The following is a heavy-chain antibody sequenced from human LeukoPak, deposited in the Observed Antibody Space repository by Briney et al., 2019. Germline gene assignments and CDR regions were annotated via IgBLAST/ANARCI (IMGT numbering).Heavy chain of an antibody. J-gene: IGHJ4*02. CDR1: GDRFSSHW. D-gene: IGHD6-19*01. V-gene: IGHV5-51*01. Sequence: ESLQISCQGYGDRFSSHWIGWVRQMPGKGLEWMGIIYLGDSETRYSPSFQGQVIISADKSISTAYLQWSSLKASDTAIYYCARHPSYTRGWPLDYWGQGTLVTVSS. CDR2: IYLGDSET. CDR3: ARHPSYTRGWPLDY.